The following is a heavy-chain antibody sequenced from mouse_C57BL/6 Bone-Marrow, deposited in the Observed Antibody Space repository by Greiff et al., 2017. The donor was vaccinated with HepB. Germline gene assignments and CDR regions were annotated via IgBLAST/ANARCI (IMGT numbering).Heavy chain of an antibody. V-gene: IGHV5-16*01. Sequence: EVKLVESEGGLVQPGSSMKLSCTASGFTFSDYYMAWVRQVPEKGLEWVANINYDGSSTYYLDSLKSRFIISRDNAKNILYLQMSSLKSEDTATYYCARVYGSSLWYFDVWGTGTTVTVSS. CDR3: ARVYGSSLWYFDV. D-gene: IGHD1-1*01. CDR2: INYDGSST. J-gene: IGHJ1*03. CDR1: GFTFSDYY.